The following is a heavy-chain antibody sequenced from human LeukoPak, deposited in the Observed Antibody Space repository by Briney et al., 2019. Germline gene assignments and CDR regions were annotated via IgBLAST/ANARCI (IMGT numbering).Heavy chain of an antibody. CDR3: AKDSHYYDSSGYFDY. Sequence: PGGSLRLSCAASGFTFSSYAMSWVRQAPGKGLEWVSAISGSDGSTYYADSVKGRFTISRDNSKNTLYLQMNSLRAEDTAVYYCAKDSHYYDSSGYFDYWGQGTLVTVSS. CDR1: GFTFSSYA. CDR2: ISGSDGST. D-gene: IGHD3-22*01. V-gene: IGHV3-23*01. J-gene: IGHJ4*02.